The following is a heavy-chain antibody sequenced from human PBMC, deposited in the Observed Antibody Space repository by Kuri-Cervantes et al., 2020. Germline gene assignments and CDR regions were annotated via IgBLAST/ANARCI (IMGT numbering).Heavy chain of an antibody. D-gene: IGHD4-17*01. CDR3: ARDYGYYFDY. V-gene: IGHV3-23*01. CDR1: GFTFSSYA. Sequence: GESLKISCAASGFTFSSYAMSWVRQAPGKGLEWVSAISGSGGRTYYADSVKGRFTVSRDNSKNAVSLQMNGLRDEDTAVYYCARDYGYYFDYWGQGTLVTVSS. J-gene: IGHJ4*02. CDR2: ISGSGGRT.